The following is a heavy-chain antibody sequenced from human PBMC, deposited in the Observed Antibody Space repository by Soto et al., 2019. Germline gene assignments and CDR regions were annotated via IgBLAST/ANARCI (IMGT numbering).Heavy chain of an antibody. CDR2: IYYSGST. CDR3: ARDRSSGYLYAFDI. D-gene: IGHD3-22*01. V-gene: IGHV4-31*03. CDR1: GGSISSGGYY. Sequence: QVQLQESGPGLVKPSQTLSLTCTVSGGSISSGGYYWSWIRQHPGKGLEWIGYIYYSGSTYYNPSLKSRVTISVDTSKNQFSLKLSSVTAADTAVYYCARDRSSGYLYAFDIWGQGTMVTVSS. J-gene: IGHJ3*02.